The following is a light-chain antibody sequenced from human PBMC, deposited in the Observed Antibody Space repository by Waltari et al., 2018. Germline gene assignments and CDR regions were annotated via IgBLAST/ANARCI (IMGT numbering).Light chain of an antibody. CDR1: QSISNW. CDR2: KSF. CDR3: QQYNISPYT. Sequence: DIQMTQSPSTLSASVGDRVTITCRASQSISNWLAWYQQKPGKAPKVLIYKSFSLQSGVPSRFSGSGSETEFTRTISSLQPDDFATYYCQQYNISPYTFGQGTTLEI. V-gene: IGKV1-5*03. J-gene: IGKJ2*01.